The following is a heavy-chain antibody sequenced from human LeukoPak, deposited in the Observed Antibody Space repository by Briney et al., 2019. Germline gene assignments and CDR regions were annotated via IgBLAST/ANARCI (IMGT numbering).Heavy chain of an antibody. CDR2: INHSGST. J-gene: IGHJ3*02. CDR3: ARLPYSSGWFDAFDI. D-gene: IGHD6-19*01. Sequence: SETLSLTCAVYGGSFSGYYWSWIRQPPGKGLEWIGEINHSGSTNYNPSLKSRVTISVDTSKNQFSLKLSSVTAADTAVHYCARLPYSSGWFDAFDIWGQGTVVTVSS. V-gene: IGHV4-34*01. CDR1: GGSFSGYY.